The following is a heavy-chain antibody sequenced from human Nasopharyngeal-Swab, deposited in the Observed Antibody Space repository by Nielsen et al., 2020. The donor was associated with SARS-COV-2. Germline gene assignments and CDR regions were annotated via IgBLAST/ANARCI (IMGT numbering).Heavy chain of an antibody. Sequence: SETLSLTCAVSGYSISSGYYWGWIRQPPGKGLEWIGSIYHSGSTYYNPSLKSRVTISVDTSKNQFSLKLSSVTAADTAVYYCARRTRYSNYAYYYMEVWGKGTTVTVSS. V-gene: IGHV4-38-2*01. J-gene: IGHJ6*03. CDR3: ARRTRYSNYAYYYMEV. CDR2: IYHSGST. D-gene: IGHD4-11*01. CDR1: GYSISSGYY.